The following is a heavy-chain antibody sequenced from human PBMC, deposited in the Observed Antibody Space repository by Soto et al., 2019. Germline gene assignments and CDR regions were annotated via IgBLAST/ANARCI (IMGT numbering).Heavy chain of an antibody. Sequence: GESLKISCKGSGYSFTSYWIGWVRQMPGKGLEWMGIIYPGDSDTRYSPSFQGQVTISADKSISTAYLQWSSLKASDTAMYYCARHSIAVAGTYDYYYYGMDVWGQGTTVTVSS. V-gene: IGHV5-51*01. D-gene: IGHD6-19*01. CDR1: GYSFTSYW. CDR3: ARHSIAVAGTYDYYYYGMDV. CDR2: IYPGDSDT. J-gene: IGHJ6*02.